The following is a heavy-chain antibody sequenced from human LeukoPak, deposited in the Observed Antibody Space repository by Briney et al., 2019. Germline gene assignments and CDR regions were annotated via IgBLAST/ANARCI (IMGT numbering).Heavy chain of an antibody. J-gene: IGHJ4*02. Sequence: ASVKVSCKASGYTFTDYYIHWVRQAPGQGLEWMGWINPNSGGTNYAQKFQGRITMTRDTSISTAYMELSRLRSDDTAVYYCAREARDYYGSGSFDYWGQGTLVTVSS. CDR2: INPNSGGT. CDR3: AREARDYYGSGSFDY. CDR1: GYTFTDYY. V-gene: IGHV1-2*02. D-gene: IGHD3-10*01.